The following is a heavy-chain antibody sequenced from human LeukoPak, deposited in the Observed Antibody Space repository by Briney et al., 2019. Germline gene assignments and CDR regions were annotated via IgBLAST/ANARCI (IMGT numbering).Heavy chain of an antibody. V-gene: IGHV1-18*01. J-gene: IGHJ4*02. D-gene: IGHD1-26*01. CDR3: ASRGGVSGSYYFDFDY. CDR1: GYTFIRYG. Sequence: ASVKVSCKASGYTFIRYGISWVRQAPGQGLEYMGWISAYNGNTNYAQKVQGRVTMTTDTSTSTAYMELRSLRSDDTAVYYCASRGGVSGSYYFDFDYWGQGTLVTVSS. CDR2: ISAYNGNT.